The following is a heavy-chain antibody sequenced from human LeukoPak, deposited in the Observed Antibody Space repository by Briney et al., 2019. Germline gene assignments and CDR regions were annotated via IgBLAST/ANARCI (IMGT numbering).Heavy chain of an antibody. CDR3: AELGITVIGGV. D-gene: IGHD3-10*02. V-gene: IGHV3-74*01. J-gene: IGHJ6*04. CDR1: GFTFSSYW. Sequence: PGGSLRLSCAASGFTFSSYWMHWVRHVPGEGLVWVSRINSDGSSTTYADSVKGRFSISRDNAKNTLYLQMNSLRAEDTAVYYCAELGITVIGGVWGKGTTVTISS. CDR2: INSDGSST.